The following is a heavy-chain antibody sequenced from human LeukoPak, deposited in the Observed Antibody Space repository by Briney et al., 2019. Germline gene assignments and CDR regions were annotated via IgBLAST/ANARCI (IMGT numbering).Heavy chain of an antibody. V-gene: IGHV1-18*01. J-gene: IGHJ4*02. CDR2: ISAYNGNT. CDR1: AYTFTSYG. CDR3: ARVSPEYYDYVWGSYRPYYFDY. D-gene: IGHD3-16*02. Sequence: GASVKVSCKASAYTFTSYGISWVRQAPGQGLEWMGWISAYNGNTTYVQKLQGRVTMTTDTSTSTAYMELRSLRSDDTAVYYCARVSPEYYDYVWGSYRPYYFDYWGQGTLVTVSS.